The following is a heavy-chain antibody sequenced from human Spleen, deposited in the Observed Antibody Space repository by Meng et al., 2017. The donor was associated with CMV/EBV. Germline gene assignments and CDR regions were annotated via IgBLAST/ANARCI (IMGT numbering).Heavy chain of an antibody. J-gene: IGHJ4*02. D-gene: IGHD3-22*01. V-gene: IGHV4-39*07. CDR2: IYYSGST. CDR1: GGSISSSSYY. Sequence: GSLRLSCTVSGGSISSSSYYWGWIRQPPGKGLEWIGSIYYSGSTYYSPSLKSRVTISVDTSKNQFSLKLSSVTAADTAVYYCARENPPGYYDSSGYLDYWGQGTLVTVSS. CDR3: ARENPPGYYDSSGYLDY.